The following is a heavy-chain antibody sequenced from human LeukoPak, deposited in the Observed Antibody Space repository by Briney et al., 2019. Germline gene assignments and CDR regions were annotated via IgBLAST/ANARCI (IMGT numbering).Heavy chain of an antibody. CDR1: GGSISSYY. J-gene: IGHJ4*02. D-gene: IGHD3-10*01. V-gene: IGHV4-59*08. CDR3: ARHYGAGTYPLDY. Sequence: SSETLSLTCTVSGGSISSYYWSWIRQPPGKGLEWIGYIYYSGSTNYNPSLKSRVTISVDTSKNQFSLKLTSVTAADTAVYYCARHYGAGTYPLDYWGQGTLVTVFS. CDR2: IYYSGST.